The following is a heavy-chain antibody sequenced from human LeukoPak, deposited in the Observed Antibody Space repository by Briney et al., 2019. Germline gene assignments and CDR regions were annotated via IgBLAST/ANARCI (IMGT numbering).Heavy chain of an antibody. CDR3: ARDVTIFGVVTLYYYYGMDV. D-gene: IGHD3-3*01. CDR1: GFTFSSYS. CDR2: ISSSSSYI. Sequence: GGSLRLSCAASGFTFSSYSMNWVRQAPGKGLEWVSSISSSSSYIYYADSVKGRFTSSRDNAKNSLYLQMNSLRAEDTAVYYCARDVTIFGVVTLYYYYGMDVWGQGTTVTVSS. V-gene: IGHV3-21*01. J-gene: IGHJ6*02.